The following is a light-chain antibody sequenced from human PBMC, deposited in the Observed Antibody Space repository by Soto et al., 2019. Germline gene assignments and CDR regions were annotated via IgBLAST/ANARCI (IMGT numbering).Light chain of an antibody. CDR1: QSVSSSY. V-gene: IGKV3-20*01. J-gene: IGKJ4*01. Sequence: EIVLTQSPGTLSLSPGERATLSCRASQSVSSSYLAWYQQKPGQAPGLLIYGASSRATGIPDRFSGSGSGTDFTLTISRLETEDFAVYYCQQYGSSALTFGGGTKVEIK. CDR2: GAS. CDR3: QQYGSSALT.